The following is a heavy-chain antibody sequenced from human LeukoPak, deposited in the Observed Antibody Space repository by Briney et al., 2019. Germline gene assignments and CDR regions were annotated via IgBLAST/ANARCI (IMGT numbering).Heavy chain of an antibody. CDR3: AKDGSMITFGRVIAH. Sequence: PGRSLTLSCAASGFTFDDYAMHWVRQAPGKGLEGVSVISWNSGSIGYADSVKGRFTISRDSAKNSLYLRMNSLRAEDTALYYCAKDGSMITFGRVIAHWGQGTLVTVSS. J-gene: IGHJ4*02. CDR2: ISWNSGSI. CDR1: GFTFDDYA. D-gene: IGHD3-16*02. V-gene: IGHV3-9*01.